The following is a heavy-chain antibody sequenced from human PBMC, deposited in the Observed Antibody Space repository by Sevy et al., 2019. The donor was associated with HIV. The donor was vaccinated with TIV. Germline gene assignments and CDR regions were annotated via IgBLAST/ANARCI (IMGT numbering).Heavy chain of an antibody. CDR1: GFTFSSYS. V-gene: IGHV3-21*04. D-gene: IGHD2-15*01. J-gene: IGHJ4*02. CDR2: ISSSSSYI. CDR3: SRGGGPYCSGGSCYSDY. Sequence: GGSLRLSCAASGFTFSSYSMNWVRQAPGKGLEWVSSISSSSSYIYYADSVKGRFTISRDNAKNSLYLQMNSLRAEDTAVYYWSRGGGPYCSGGSCYSDYWGQGTLVTVSS.